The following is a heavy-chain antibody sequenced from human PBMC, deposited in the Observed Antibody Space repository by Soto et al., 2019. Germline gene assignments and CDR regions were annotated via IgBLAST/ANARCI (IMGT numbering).Heavy chain of an antibody. D-gene: IGHD6-13*01. V-gene: IGHV3-30*18. CDR3: AKGPGYSSSWLDY. CDR1: GFTFSSYG. CDR2: ISYDGSNK. Sequence: QVQLVESGGGVVQPGRSLRLSCAASGFTFSSYGMHWVRQAPGKGLEWVAVISYDGSNKYYADSVKGRFTISRDNSKNTLYLQMNSLRAEDTAMYYCAKGPGYSSSWLDYWGQGTLVTVSS. J-gene: IGHJ4*02.